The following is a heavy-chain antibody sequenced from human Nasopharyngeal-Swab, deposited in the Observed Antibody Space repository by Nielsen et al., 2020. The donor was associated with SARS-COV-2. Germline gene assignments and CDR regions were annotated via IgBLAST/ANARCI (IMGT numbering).Heavy chain of an antibody. CDR3: ARSLSAEVLAVEHY. J-gene: IGHJ4*02. V-gene: IGHV3-21*01. Sequence: GESLKISCAASGFIFSDYTINWVRQAPGKGLEWVSSISSTSRYIFHADSVRGRFTISRDNAKKSVFLQMDRLRVEDTAVYYCARSLSAEVLAVEHYWGQGTPVTVSS. CDR2: ISSTSRYI. CDR1: GFIFSDYT. D-gene: IGHD3-10*01.